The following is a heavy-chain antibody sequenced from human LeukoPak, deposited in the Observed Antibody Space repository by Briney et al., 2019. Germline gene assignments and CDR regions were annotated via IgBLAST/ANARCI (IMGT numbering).Heavy chain of an antibody. CDR2: VYTGDSDT. V-gene: IGHV5-51*01. Sequence: KHGESLKMSCKGSGYSFTSYWIGWVRQMPGKGLEWMGIVYTGDSDTRYSPSFQGQVTISADKSISTAYLQWSSLKASDTAMYYCARWDVRITFGGVIEGFPWGQGTLVTVSS. J-gene: IGHJ5*02. CDR3: ARWDVRITFGGVIEGFP. CDR1: GYSFTSYW. D-gene: IGHD3-16*02.